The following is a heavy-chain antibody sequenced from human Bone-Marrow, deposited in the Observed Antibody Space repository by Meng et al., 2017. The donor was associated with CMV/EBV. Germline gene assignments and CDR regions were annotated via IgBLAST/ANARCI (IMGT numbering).Heavy chain of an antibody. D-gene: IGHD6-19*01. CDR2: IKHRGAT. CDR3: ARGPTGSGWSFDL. V-gene: IGHV4-34*02. CDR1: GASFSEYY. Sequence: QVHLQQWGTGLLKPSETLSLTCTVYGASFSEYYWTWIRRPPGKGLEWIGEIKHRGATNYSPSLKSRVTISLDTSKSQISLMLTSVTAADMAMYFCARGPTGSGWSFDLWGQGTLVTVSS. J-gene: IGHJ5*02.